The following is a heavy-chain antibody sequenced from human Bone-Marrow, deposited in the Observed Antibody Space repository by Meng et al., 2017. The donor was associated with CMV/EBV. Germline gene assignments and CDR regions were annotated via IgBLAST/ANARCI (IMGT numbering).Heavy chain of an antibody. D-gene: IGHD3-16*01. CDR3: ARTWGY. J-gene: IGHJ4*02. V-gene: IGHV1-46*01. CDR1: GNTFTSYY. CDR2: NRPSDSDK. Sequence: QVQLVQSGAEVRKPGASVKVSCKASGNTFTSYYMHWVRQAPGQGLEWMGANRPSDSDKNYAQKFQGRVSMTRDMSTSTVDMELSSLTSEDTAVYYCARTWGYWGQGTLVTVSS.